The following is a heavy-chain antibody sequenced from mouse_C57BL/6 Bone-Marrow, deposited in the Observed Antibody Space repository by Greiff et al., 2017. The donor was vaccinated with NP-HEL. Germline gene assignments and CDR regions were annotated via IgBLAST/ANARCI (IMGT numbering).Heavy chain of an antibody. CDR1: GYTFTTYP. J-gene: IGHJ4*01. V-gene: IGHV1-47*01. CDR2: FHPYNDDT. D-gene: IGHD2-1*01. CDR3: ARGDYDNYVGDYYAMDY. Sequence: QVQLQQSGAELVKPGASVKMSCKASGYTFTTYPIEWMKQNPGKSLEWIGNFHPYNDDTKYNEKFKGKATLTVEKSSSTVYLELSRLTSDDSAVYDCARGDYDNYVGDYYAMDYWGQGTSVTVSS.